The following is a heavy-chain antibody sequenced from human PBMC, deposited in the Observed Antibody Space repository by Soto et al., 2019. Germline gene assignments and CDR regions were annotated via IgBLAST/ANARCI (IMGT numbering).Heavy chain of an antibody. V-gene: IGHV1-69*05. CDR2: IIPIFGTA. CDR3: ARDTAMVTNYPGVPYYYMDV. D-gene: IGHD5-18*01. CDR1: GGTFSSYA. Sequence: ASVKGSCKASGGTFSSYAISWVRQAPGQGLEWMGGIIPIFGTANYAQKFQGRVTMTRDTSTSTAYMELSSLRSEDTAAYYCARDTAMVTNYPGVPYYYMDVWGKGTTVTVSS. J-gene: IGHJ6*03.